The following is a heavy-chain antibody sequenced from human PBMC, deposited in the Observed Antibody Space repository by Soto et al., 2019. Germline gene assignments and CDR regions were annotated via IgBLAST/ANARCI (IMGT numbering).Heavy chain of an antibody. J-gene: IGHJ4*02. CDR3: ARHIYDYIWGSYRGYFDY. V-gene: IGHV4-59*08. D-gene: IGHD3-16*02. Sequence: SETLSLTCTVSGGSISSYYWSWIRQPPGKGLEWIGYIYYSGSTNYNPSLKSRVTISVDTSKNQFSLKLSSVTAADTAVYYCARHIYDYIWGSYRGYFDYWGQGTLVTVSS. CDR2: IYYSGST. CDR1: GGSISSYY.